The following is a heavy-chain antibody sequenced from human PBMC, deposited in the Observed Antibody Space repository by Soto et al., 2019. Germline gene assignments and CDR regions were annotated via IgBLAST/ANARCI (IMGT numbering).Heavy chain of an antibody. Sequence: SETLSLTCTVSGGSISSYYWSWIRQPPGKGLEWIGYIYYSGSTNHNPSLKSRVTISVDTSKNQFSLRLSSVTAADTAVYYCARDPGVVAARGIYDYYYDGIYVRAQRTTVTVS. D-gene: IGHD2-15*01. CDR3: ARDPGVVAARGIYDYYYDGIYV. V-gene: IGHV4-59*01. J-gene: IGHJ6*02. CDR1: GGSISSYY. CDR2: IYYSGST.